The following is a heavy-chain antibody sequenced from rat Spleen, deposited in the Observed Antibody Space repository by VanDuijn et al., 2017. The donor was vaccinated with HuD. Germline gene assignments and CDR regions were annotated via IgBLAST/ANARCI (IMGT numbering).Heavy chain of an antibody. CDR3: ATGPRILRLDWFAY. Sequence: EVQLVESDGGLVQPGRSLKLSCAASRFIFSDYNMAWVRQSPKKGLEWVATIIYDGTRTFYRDSVKGRFTVSRDNAKNTLYLQMDSLRSEDTATYYCATGPRILRLDWFAYWGQGTLVTVSS. J-gene: IGHJ3*01. V-gene: IGHV5S10*01. CDR2: IIYDGTRT. D-gene: IGHD1-6*01. CDR1: RFIFSDYN.